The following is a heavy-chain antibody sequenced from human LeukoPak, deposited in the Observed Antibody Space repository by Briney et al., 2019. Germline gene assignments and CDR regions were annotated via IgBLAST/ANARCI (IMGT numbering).Heavy chain of an antibody. D-gene: IGHD3-3*01. CDR1: RFTFNSYS. V-gene: IGHV3-48*01. J-gene: IGHJ4*02. CDR3: ARDYDFWSGYYTGIFDY. CDR2: ISSSSSTI. Sequence: GGSLRLSCAASRFTFNSYSMNWVRQAPGKGLEWDSYISSSSSTIYYADSVKGRFTISRDNAKNSLYLQMNSLRAEDTAVYYCARDYDFWSGYYTGIFDYWGQGTLVTVSS.